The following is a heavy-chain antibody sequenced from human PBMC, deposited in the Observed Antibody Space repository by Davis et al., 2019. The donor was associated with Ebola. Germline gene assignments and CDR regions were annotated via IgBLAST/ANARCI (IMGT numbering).Heavy chain of an antibody. J-gene: IGHJ5*02. CDR1: GGSISSSSYY. Sequence: MPSETLSLTCTVSGGSISSSSYYWGWIRQPPGKGLEWIGSIYYSGSTYYNPSLKSRVTISVDTSKNQFSLKLSSVTAADTAVYYCARRDGTMVQGFDPWGQGTLVTVSS. CDR3: ARRDGTMVQGFDP. D-gene: IGHD3-10*01. CDR2: IYYSGST. V-gene: IGHV4-39*01.